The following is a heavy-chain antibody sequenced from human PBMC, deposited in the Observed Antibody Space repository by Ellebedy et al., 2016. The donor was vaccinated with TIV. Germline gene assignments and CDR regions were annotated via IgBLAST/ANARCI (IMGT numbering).Heavy chain of an antibody. D-gene: IGHD3-10*01. J-gene: IGHJ5*01. V-gene: IGHV3-30*04. CDR1: GFTFNAHA. Sequence: GGSLRLXXVGSGFTFNAHAMHWVRQAPGKGLEWVAGISYDGTNRVSADSVKGRFTISRDNSNTTLYLQMNSLRAEDTAIYYCTRDHGYYPSGSSTNWFDSWGLGTLVTVSS. CDR3: TRDHGYYPSGSSTNWFDS. CDR2: ISYDGTNR.